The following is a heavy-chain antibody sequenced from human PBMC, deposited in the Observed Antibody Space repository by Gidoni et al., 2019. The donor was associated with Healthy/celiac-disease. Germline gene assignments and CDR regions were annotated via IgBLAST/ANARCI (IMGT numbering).Heavy chain of an antibody. J-gene: IGHJ4*02. Sequence: QLQLQESGPGLVKPSETPSLTCTVAGGSISSSSYYWGWIRQPPGKGLEWIGSIYYSGSTYYNPSLKSRVTISVDTSKNQFSLKLSSVTAADTAVYYCAAEIQTTFFDYWGQGTLVTVSS. CDR2: IYYSGST. CDR1: GGSISSSSYY. V-gene: IGHV4-39*05. D-gene: IGHD5-18*01. CDR3: AAEIQTTFFDY.